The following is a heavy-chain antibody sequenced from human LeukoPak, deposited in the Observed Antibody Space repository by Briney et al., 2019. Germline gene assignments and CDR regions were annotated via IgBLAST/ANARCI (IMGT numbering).Heavy chain of an antibody. Sequence: SETLSLTCTVSGGSISSYYWSWIRQPAGKGLEWIGRIYTSGSTNYNPSLKSRVTMSVDTSKNQFSLKLSSVTAADTAVYYCAGGRKYYYGSGRTFDYWGQGTLVTVSS. D-gene: IGHD3-10*01. J-gene: IGHJ4*02. CDR2: IYTSGST. CDR3: AGGRKYYYGSGRTFDY. V-gene: IGHV4-4*07. CDR1: GGSISSYY.